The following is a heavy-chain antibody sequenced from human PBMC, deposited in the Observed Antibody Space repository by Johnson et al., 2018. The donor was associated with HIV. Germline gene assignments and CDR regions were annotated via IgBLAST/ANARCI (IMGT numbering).Heavy chain of an antibody. CDR1: GFTFSTND. D-gene: IGHD3-9*01. CDR2: ITGDDAHT. Sequence: VQLVESGGGVVQPGRSLRLSCADSGFTFSTNDMNWVRQAPGKEPQWVSAITGDDAHTYYAESVKGRFTISRDNSKDTLFLQMNSLRAEDTALYYCAKETHYITPNDWDAFDIWGQGTMVTVSS. V-gene: IGHV3-23*04. J-gene: IGHJ3*02. CDR3: AKETHYITPNDWDAFDI.